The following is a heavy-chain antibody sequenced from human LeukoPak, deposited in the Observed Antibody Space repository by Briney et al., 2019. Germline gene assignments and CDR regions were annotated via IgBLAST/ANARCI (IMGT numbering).Heavy chain of an antibody. V-gene: IGHV3-11*01. CDR2: ISSSGSTI. J-gene: IGHJ5*02. CDR1: GVTLSNYA. D-gene: IGHD4-23*01. CDR3: ARAMGNFDP. Sequence: GGSLRLSCVASGVTLSNYAMSWARQAPGKGLEWVSYISSSGSTIYYADSVKGRFTISRDNAKNSLYLQMNSLRAEDTAVYYCARAMGNFDPWGQGTLVTVSS.